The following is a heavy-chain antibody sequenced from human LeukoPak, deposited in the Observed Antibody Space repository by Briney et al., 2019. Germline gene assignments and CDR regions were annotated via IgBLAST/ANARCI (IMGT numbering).Heavy chain of an antibody. Sequence: GASVKVSCKVSGYTLTELSMHWVRQAPGKGLEWMGGFDPEDGETIYAQKFQGRVTMTEDTSTDTAYMELSSLRSEDTAVYYCATAATASKTKWFDPWGQGTLVTVSS. CDR2: FDPEDGET. CDR3: ATAATASKTKWFDP. J-gene: IGHJ5*02. V-gene: IGHV1-24*01. CDR1: GYTLTELS. D-gene: IGHD2-15*01.